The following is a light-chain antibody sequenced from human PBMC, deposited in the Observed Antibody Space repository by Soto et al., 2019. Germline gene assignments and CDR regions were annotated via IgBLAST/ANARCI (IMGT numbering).Light chain of an antibody. Sequence: QSALAQPASVSGSPGQSITISCTGTTSDIAGYNYVSWYQQHPGKATKLLIYEVTSRASGVSHRFSGSKSGNTASLTISGLQAEDEAEYYCNSYTSASFYVFGTGTKVTVL. V-gene: IGLV2-14*01. CDR1: TSDIAGYNY. CDR2: EVT. J-gene: IGLJ1*01. CDR3: NSYTSASFYV.